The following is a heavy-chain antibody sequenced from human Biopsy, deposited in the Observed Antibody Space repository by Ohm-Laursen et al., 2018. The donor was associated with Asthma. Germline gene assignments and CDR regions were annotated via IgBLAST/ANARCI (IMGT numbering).Heavy chain of an antibody. CDR2: IYYSGST. J-gene: IGHJ4*02. V-gene: IGHV4-59*07. CDR3: ARGISRVTGLFDHFDS. Sequence: SDTLSLTCTVSGVSISSDYWSWIRQPPGKGLEWIGHIYYSGSTNYQPSLESRVTISVDTSKNQFSLKLRSVTAADAAVYYCARGISRVTGLFDHFDSWGQGTLVTVSS. CDR1: GVSISSDY. D-gene: IGHD2-21*02.